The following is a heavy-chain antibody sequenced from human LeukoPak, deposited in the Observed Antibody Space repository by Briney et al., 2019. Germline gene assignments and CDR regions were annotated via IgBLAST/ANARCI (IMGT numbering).Heavy chain of an antibody. CDR2: IIPIFGTA. Sequence: GASVKVSCKASGGTFSSYAISWVRQAPGQGLEWMGGIIPIFGTANYAQKFQGRVTITADKSTSTAYMELSSLRSEDTAVYYCARWGSYYYGSGSYPYYYYMDVWGKGTTVTVSS. CDR3: ARWGSYYYGSGSYPYYYYMDV. J-gene: IGHJ6*03. D-gene: IGHD3-10*01. V-gene: IGHV1-69*06. CDR1: GGTFSSYA.